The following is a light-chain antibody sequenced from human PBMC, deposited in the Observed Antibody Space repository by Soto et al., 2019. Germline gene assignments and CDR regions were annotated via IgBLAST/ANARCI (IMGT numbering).Light chain of an antibody. CDR3: SSYPTSTPRQMF. V-gene: IGLV2-14*03. CDR1: SSDVGGYNY. J-gene: IGLJ1*01. Sequence: QSVLNQPASVSGSPGQSITISCTGTSSDVGGYNYVSWYQHHPGKAPKLIIYDVTNRPSGVSNPLSGSKSGNTASPTISGLQPEDEPDYYCSSYPTSTPRQMFCGPGTRVT. CDR2: DVT.